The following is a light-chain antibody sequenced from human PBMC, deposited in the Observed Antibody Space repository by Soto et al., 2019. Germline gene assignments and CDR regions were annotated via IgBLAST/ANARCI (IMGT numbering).Light chain of an antibody. V-gene: IGKV3-11*01. CDR3: QQRSNWPPT. J-gene: IGKJ1*01. Sequence: EIVLTQSPATLSLSPGERATLSCWASQSVSSYLAWYQQKPGQAPRLLIYDASNSAAGIPGRFSGSGSGTDFTLTISSLEPEDFAVYYCQQRSNWPPTFGPGTKVEIK. CDR2: DAS. CDR1: QSVSSY.